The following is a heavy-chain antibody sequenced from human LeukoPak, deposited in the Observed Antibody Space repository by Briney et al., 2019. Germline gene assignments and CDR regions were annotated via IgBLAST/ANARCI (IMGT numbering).Heavy chain of an antibody. Sequence: GGSLRLSCAAPGFTFSSYWMSWVREAPGKGLEWVASINEDGSDKYYVDYVMGRFTISRDNAKNSLYLQMNSLRAEDTAVYYCARDTYRFDDYWGQGTLVTVSS. V-gene: IGHV3-7*01. CDR2: INEDGSDK. J-gene: IGHJ4*02. CDR3: ARDTYRFDDY. CDR1: GFTFSSYW.